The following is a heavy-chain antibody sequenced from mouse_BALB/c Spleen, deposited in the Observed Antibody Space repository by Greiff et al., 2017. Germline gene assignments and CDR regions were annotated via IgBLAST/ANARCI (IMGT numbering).Heavy chain of an antibody. CDR2: ISSGGSYT. CDR3: ARQTTASYYFDY. CDR1: GFTFSSYG. V-gene: IGHV5-6*01. Sequence: EVQLQQSGGDLVKPGGSLKLSCAASGFTFSSYGMSWVRQTPDKRLEWVATISSGGSYTYYPDSVKGRFTISRDNAKNTLYLQMSSLKSEDTAMYYCARQTTASYYFDYWGQGTTLTVSS. D-gene: IGHD1-2*01. J-gene: IGHJ2*01.